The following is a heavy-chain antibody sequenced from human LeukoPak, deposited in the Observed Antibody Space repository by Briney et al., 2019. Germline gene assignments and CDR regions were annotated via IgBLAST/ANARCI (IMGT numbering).Heavy chain of an antibody. CDR3: ATDQDIVVVPAATFDY. D-gene: IGHD2-2*01. CDR2: ISGSGGST. CDR1: GFTFSGYA. Sequence: PGGSLRLSCAASGFTFSGYAMSWGRQAPGKGLEWVSAISGSGGSTYYADSVKGRFTISRDNSKNTLYLQMHSLRAEDTAVYYCATDQDIVVVPAATFDYWGQGPLVTVSS. V-gene: IGHV3-23*01. J-gene: IGHJ4*02.